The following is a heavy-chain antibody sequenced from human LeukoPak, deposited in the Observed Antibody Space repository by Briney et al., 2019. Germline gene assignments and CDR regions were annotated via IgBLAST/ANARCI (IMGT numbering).Heavy chain of an antibody. V-gene: IGHV4-34*01. Sequence: SETLSLTCAVYGGSFSGYYWSWIRQPPGKGLEWIGEINHSGSTNYNPSLMSRVTISVDTSKNQFSLKLSSVTAADTAVYYCARASSGWYRSDYWGQGTLVTVSS. CDR2: INHSGST. D-gene: IGHD6-19*01. CDR1: GGSFSGYY. CDR3: ARASSGWYRSDY. J-gene: IGHJ4*02.